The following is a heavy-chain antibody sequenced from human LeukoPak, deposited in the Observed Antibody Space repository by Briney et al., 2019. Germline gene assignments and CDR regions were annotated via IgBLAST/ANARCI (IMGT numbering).Heavy chain of an antibody. J-gene: IGHJ4*02. CDR3: ARSRLWFGELSYFDY. CDR1: GFIFSSAW. CDR2: IKTKIDGATT. Sequence: GGSLRLSCAASGFIFSSAWMSWVRQAPGKGLEWVGHIKTKIDGATTDYAAPVKGRFTISRDNSKNTLYLQMNSLRAEDTAVYYCARSRLWFGELSYFDYWGQGTLVTVSS. V-gene: IGHV3-15*01. D-gene: IGHD3-10*01.